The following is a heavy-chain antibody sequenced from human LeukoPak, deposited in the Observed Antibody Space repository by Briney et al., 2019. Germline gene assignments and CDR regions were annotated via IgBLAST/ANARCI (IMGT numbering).Heavy chain of an antibody. CDR1: GFTFSNAW. V-gene: IGHV3-15*01. Sequence: PGGSLRLSCAASGFTFSNAWMSWVRQAPGKGLGWVGRIKSKTDGGTTDYVAPVKGRFTIPRDDSKNTLYLQMNSLKTEDTAVYYCTTPYTNGYYYYGMDVWGQGTTVTVSS. D-gene: IGHD2-8*01. CDR3: TTPYTNGYYYYGMDV. CDR2: IKSKTDGGTT. J-gene: IGHJ6*02.